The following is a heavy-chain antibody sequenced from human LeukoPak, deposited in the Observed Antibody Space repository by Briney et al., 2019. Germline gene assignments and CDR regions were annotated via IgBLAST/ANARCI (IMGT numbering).Heavy chain of an antibody. CDR2: ISSSSSTI. J-gene: IGHJ4*02. Sequence: GGSLRLSCAASGFTFSSYSMNWVRQAPGKGLEWVSYISSSSSTIYYADSVKGRFTISRDNAKNSLYLQMNSLRAEDTAVYYCARDVYSYGYNYWGQGTLVTVSS. V-gene: IGHV3-48*01. CDR3: ARDVYSYGYNY. D-gene: IGHD5-18*01. CDR1: GFTFSSYS.